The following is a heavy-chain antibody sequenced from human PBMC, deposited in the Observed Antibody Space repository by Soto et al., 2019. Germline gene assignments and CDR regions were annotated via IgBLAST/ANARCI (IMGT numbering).Heavy chain of an antibody. CDR3: AIGPPEYSIYRITNNFDY. V-gene: IGHV1-8*01. CDR1: GYTFTSYD. D-gene: IGHD6-6*01. Sequence: QVQLVQSGAEVKKPGASVKVSCKASGYTFTSYDINWVRQATGQGLEWMGWMNPNSGNTGYAQKFQGRVTMTGNTSLSTAYMELSSLRSEDTAVYYCAIGPPEYSIYRITNNFDYWGQGTLVTVSS. CDR2: MNPNSGNT. J-gene: IGHJ4*02.